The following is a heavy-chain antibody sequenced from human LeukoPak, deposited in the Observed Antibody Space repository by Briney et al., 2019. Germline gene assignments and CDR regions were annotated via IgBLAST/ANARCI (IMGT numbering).Heavy chain of an antibody. CDR3: HYYDSSGYDFEDY. J-gene: IGHJ4*02. CDR2: ISGSGGST. D-gene: IGHD3-22*01. CDR1: GFTFSSYA. Sequence: GGSLRLSCAASGFTFSSYAMSWVRQAPGKGLEWVSAISGSGGSTYYADSVKGRFTISRDNAKNSLYLQMNSLRDEDTAVYYCHYYDSSGYDFEDYWGQGTLVTVSS. V-gene: IGHV3-23*01.